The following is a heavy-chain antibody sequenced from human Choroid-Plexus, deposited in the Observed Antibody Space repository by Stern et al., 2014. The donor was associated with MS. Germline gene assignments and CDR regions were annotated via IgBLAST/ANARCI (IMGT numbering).Heavy chain of an antibody. J-gene: IGHJ4*02. V-gene: IGHV3-72*01. Sequence: VQLVQSGGGLVQPGGSLRLSCEASGFTLSDHYMDWVRQAPGKGLEWVGRIRNKANSYTTQYAASVKGRFVISRDDSKNSLYLQMNSLKSEDTAVYYCVRVSGSSGSDFWGQGTLVSVSS. CDR2: IRNKANSYTT. CDR1: GFTLSDHY. CDR3: VRVSGSSGSDF. D-gene: IGHD6-19*01.